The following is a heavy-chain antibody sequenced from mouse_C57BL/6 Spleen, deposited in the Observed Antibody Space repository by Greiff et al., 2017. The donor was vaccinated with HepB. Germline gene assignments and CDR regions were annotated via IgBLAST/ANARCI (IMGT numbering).Heavy chain of an antibody. CDR2: IDPANGNT. D-gene: IGHD1-1*01. V-gene: IGHV14-3*01. CDR1: GFNIKNTY. CDR3: ASQGITTVVADYYAMDY. Sequence: EVQLVESVAELVRPGASVKLSCTASGFNIKNTYMHWVKQRPEQGLEWIGRIDPANGNTKYAPKFQGKATITADTSSNTAYLQLSSLTSEDTAIYYCASQGITTVVADYYAMDYWGQGTSVTVSS. J-gene: IGHJ4*01.